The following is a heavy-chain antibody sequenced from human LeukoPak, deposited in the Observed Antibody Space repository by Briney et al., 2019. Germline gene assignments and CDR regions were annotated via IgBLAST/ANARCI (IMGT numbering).Heavy chain of an antibody. V-gene: IGHV4-39*07. CDR2: IYYSGST. Sequence: PSETLSLTCTVSGGSISSSSYYWGWIRQPPGKGLEWIGSIYYSGSTYYNPSLKSRVTISVDTSKNQFSLKLSSVTAADTAVYYCARGRVGATADYWGQGTLVTVSS. CDR3: ARGRVGATADY. D-gene: IGHD1-26*01. CDR1: GGSISSSSYY. J-gene: IGHJ4*02.